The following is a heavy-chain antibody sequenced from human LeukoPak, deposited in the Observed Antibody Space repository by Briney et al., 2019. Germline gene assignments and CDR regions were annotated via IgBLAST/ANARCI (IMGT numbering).Heavy chain of an antibody. CDR3: AQDSGYCSSTSCYGRFDY. V-gene: IGHV3-23*01. J-gene: IGHJ4*02. Sequence: GGSLRLSCAASGFTFSSYAMSWGRQAPGKGLEWVSGISDSGGNTYYADSVKGRFTISRDNSKNTLFLQMNSLRVEDTAVYYCAQDSGYCSSTSCYGRFDYWGQGTLVTVSS. CDR2: ISDSGGNT. CDR1: GFTFSSYA. D-gene: IGHD2-2*01.